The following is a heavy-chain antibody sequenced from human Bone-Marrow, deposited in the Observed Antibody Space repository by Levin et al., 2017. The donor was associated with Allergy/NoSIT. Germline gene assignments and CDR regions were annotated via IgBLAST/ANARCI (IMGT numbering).Heavy chain of an antibody. J-gene: IGHJ4*02. Sequence: SETLSLTCTVSGGSVSSSAYYWVWIRQPPGMGLEWIGSMSYSGNTYYSPSLKSRVTISVDTSKNQFSLKLSSVTAADTAVYYCARHLYDSSGYYLFDYWGQGTLVTVSS. D-gene: IGHD3-22*01. CDR3: ARHLYDSSGYYLFDY. CDR2: MSYSGNT. CDR1: GGSVSSSAYY. V-gene: IGHV4-39*01.